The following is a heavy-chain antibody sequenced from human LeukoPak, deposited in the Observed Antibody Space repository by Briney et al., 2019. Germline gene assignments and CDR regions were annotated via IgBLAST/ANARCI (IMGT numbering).Heavy chain of an antibody. J-gene: IGHJ5*02. CDR2: INHSGST. CDR1: GGSISSYY. D-gene: IGHD3-3*01. CDR3: ARRGRITIFGVVRNWFDP. Sequence: SETLSLTCTVSGGSISSYYWSWIRQPPGKGLEWIGEINHSGSTNYNPSLKSRVTISVDTSKNQFSLKLSSVTAADTAVYYCARRGRITIFGVVRNWFDPWGQGTLVTVSS. V-gene: IGHV4-34*01.